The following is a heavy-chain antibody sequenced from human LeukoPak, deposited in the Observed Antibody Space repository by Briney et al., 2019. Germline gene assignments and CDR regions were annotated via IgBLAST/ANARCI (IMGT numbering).Heavy chain of an antibody. Sequence: ASVKVSCKASGGTFSSYAISWVRRAPGQGLEWMGGIIPIFGTANYAQKFQGRVTITADESTSTAYMELSSLRSEDTAVYYCARDFAARLKPNWFDPWGQGTLVTVSS. D-gene: IGHD6-6*01. J-gene: IGHJ5*02. V-gene: IGHV1-69*13. CDR3: ARDFAARLKPNWFDP. CDR2: IIPIFGTA. CDR1: GGTFSSYA.